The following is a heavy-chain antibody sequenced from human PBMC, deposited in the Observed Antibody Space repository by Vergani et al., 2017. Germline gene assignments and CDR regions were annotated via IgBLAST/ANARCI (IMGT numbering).Heavy chain of an antibody. Sequence: QVQLVQSGAEVKKPGSSVKVSCKASGGTFSSYAISWVRQAPGQGLEWMGRIIPIFGTANYAQKFQGRVTITADESTSTAYMELSSLRSEDTAVYYCARDHCGGDCYSQAGAKYYGMDVWGQGTTVTVSS. CDR2: IIPIFGTA. D-gene: IGHD2-21*02. V-gene: IGHV1-69*18. J-gene: IGHJ6*02. CDR1: GGTFSSYA. CDR3: ARDHCGGDCYSQAGAKYYGMDV.